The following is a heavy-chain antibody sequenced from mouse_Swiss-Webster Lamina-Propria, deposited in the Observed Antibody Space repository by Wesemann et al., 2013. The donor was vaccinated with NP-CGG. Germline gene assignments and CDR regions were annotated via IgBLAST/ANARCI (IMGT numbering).Heavy chain of an antibody. CDR3: TRDYLDY. J-gene: IGHJ2*01. V-gene: IGHV1S22*01. CDR1: GYTFTSYW. CDR2: IYPGSGST. Sequence: LQQPGSELVRPGASVKLSCKASGYTFTSYWMHWVKQRHGQGLEWIGNIYPGSGSTNYDEKFKSKGTLTVDTSSSTAYMHLSSLTSEDSAVYYCTRDYLDYWGQGTTLTVSS.